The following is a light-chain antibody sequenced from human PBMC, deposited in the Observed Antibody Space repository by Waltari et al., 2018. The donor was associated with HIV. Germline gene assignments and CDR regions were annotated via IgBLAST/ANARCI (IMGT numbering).Light chain of an antibody. CDR2: SDN. CDR3: ATWDISLSAVV. Sequence: QAGLTQPPSLSKGMRQPATLTCPAHSNNVGHQGSAWLQQHQGHPPKLLSYSDNKRPSGISERFSASRSGNTASLTITGVQPEDEADYFCATWDISLSAVVFGGGTTLTVL. CDR1: SNNVGHQG. V-gene: IGLV10-54*04. J-gene: IGLJ2*01.